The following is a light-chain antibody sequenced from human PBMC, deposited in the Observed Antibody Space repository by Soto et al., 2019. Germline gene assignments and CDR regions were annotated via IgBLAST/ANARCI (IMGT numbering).Light chain of an antibody. Sequence: EIVMTHSPATLSVSPGERATLSFSSSQSVSSNLAWYQQRPGQAPRLLIYGASTRATGIPARFSVSGSGTEFTLTISSLQSEDFAVYYCQQYNNWPQTFGQGTKVDI. CDR1: QSVSSN. CDR3: QQYNNWPQT. CDR2: GAS. V-gene: IGKV3-15*01. J-gene: IGKJ1*01.